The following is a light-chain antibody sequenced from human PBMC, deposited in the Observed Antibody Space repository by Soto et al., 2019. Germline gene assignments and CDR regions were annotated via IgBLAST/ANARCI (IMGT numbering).Light chain of an antibody. CDR1: QSLLCSDGNTY. CDR3: MQGAPWRWT. V-gene: IGKV2-30*01. Sequence: EVVLTQSPLSLPVTLGQPASISCSSSQSLLCSDGNTYLNWFQQRPGQAPRRIMYKIYYRHSGDPDRFSGSGSGTEFTLRISRLEGEEGGMYFCMQGAPWRWTLGQGTRVEIK. CDR2: KIY. J-gene: IGKJ1*01.